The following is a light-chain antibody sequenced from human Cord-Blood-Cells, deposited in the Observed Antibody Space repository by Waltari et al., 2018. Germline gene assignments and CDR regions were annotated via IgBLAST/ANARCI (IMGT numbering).Light chain of an antibody. V-gene: IGKV3-15*01. J-gene: IGKJ2*01. CDR3: QQYNNWRPYT. CDR2: GAS. CDR1: QSGSSK. Sequence: EIVMTQSPATLSVSPGEIATLSCRARQSGSSKLAWYQQKPDPAPRPLIYGASTRATGIPARCRGSGSGTEFTLTISSLQSEDFAVYYCQQYNNWRPYTFGQGTKLEIK.